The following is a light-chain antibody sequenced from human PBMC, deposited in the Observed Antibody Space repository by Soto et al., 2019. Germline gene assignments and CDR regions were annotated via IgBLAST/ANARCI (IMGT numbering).Light chain of an antibody. V-gene: IGLV2-14*01. Sequence: QSVLTQPASVSGSPGQSIAISCTGTSSDVGGYNYVSWYQQHPGKAPKLIIYDVTNRPSGVSNRFSGSKSGNTASLTISGLQAEDEADYYSGSYTSSSTYVFGTGTKVTVL. CDR1: SSDVGGYNY. CDR2: DVT. J-gene: IGLJ1*01. CDR3: GSYTSSSTYV.